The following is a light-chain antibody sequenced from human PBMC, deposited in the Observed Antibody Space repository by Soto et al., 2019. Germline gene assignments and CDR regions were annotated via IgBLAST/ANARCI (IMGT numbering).Light chain of an antibody. CDR1: SSDVGGYDY. Sequence: QSALTQPASVSGSPGQWITISCTGTSSDVGGYDYVSWYQQHPGKAPKLMIYDVTNRPSGVSNRFSGSKSGNTASLTISGLQAEDEASYYCSSYTSSTSYVFGTGTKSPS. CDR2: DVT. J-gene: IGLJ1*01. CDR3: SSYTSSTSYV. V-gene: IGLV2-14*01.